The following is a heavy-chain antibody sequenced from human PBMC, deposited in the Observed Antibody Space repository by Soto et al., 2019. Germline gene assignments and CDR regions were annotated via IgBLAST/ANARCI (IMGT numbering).Heavy chain of an antibody. D-gene: IGHD3-22*01. J-gene: IGHJ4*02. V-gene: IGHV3-30*18. Sequence: PRGSLRLSCAASGFTFSSYGMHWVRQAPGKGLEWVAVISYDGSNKYYADSVKGRFTISRDNSKNTLYLQMNSLRAEDTAVYYCAKDQYDSSGYYGWGFFDYWGQGTLVTVSS. CDR1: GFTFSSYG. CDR2: ISYDGSNK. CDR3: AKDQYDSSGYYGWGFFDY.